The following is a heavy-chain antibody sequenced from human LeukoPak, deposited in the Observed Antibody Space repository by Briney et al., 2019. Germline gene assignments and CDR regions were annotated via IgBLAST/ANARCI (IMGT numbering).Heavy chain of an antibody. J-gene: IGHJ6*03. V-gene: IGHV3-20*04. CDR3: AREFTVTNYHYYYYMDV. CDR1: GFTFDDYG. D-gene: IGHD4-17*01. CDR2: INWNGGST. Sequence: GGSLRLSCAASGFTFDDYGMSWVRQAPGKGLEWVSGINWNGGSTGYADSVKGRFTISRDNAKNSLYLQMNSLRAEDTALYYCAREFTVTNYHYYYYMDVWGKGTTVTVSS.